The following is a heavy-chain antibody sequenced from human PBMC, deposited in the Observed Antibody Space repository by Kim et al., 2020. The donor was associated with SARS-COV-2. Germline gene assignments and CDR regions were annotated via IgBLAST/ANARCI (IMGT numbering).Heavy chain of an antibody. J-gene: IGHJ4*02. V-gene: IGHV1-2*02. D-gene: IGHD2-8*01. Sequence: ASVKVSCKASGYTFTGYYMHWVRQAPGQGLEWMGWINPNSGGTNYAQKFQGRVTMTRDTSISTAYMELSRLRSGDTAVYYCARAPRHPNGVPNDYWGQGTLVTVSS. CDR3: ARAPRHPNGVPNDY. CDR1: GYTFTGYY. CDR2: INPNSGGT.